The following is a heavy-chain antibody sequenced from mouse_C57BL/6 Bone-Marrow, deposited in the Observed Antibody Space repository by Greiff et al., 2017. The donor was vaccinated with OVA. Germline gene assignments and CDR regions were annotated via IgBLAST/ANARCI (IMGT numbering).Heavy chain of an antibody. D-gene: IGHD1-1*01. J-gene: IGHJ4*01. CDR1: GFSLTSYA. CDR3: ARNGETSYGSNAMDD. CDR2: IWPGGGT. Sequence: QVQLQQSGPGLVAPSPTLSISCTASGFSLTSYAISWVRQPPGKGLEWLGVIWPGGGTNSNTALKARLSISKDYSKSQVFLKMNSLQTDDTARYDCARNGETSYGSNAMDDWGQGTSVTVSS. V-gene: IGHV2-9-1*01.